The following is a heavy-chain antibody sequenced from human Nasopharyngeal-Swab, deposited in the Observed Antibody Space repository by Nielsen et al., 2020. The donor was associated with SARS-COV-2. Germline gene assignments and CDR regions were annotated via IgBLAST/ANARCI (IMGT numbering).Heavy chain of an antibody. V-gene: IGHV1-18*04. J-gene: IGHJ4*02. CDR3: ARGKAFRPTAMSGYQDY. D-gene: IGHD2-2*01. CDR2: ISAYNGNT. CDR1: GYTFTSYG. Sequence: ASVKVSCNASGYTFTSYGISWVRQAPGQGLEWMGWISAYNGNTNYAQKLQGRVTMTTDTSTSTAYMELRSLRSYDTAVYYCARGKAFRPTAMSGYQDYWGQGTLVTGSS.